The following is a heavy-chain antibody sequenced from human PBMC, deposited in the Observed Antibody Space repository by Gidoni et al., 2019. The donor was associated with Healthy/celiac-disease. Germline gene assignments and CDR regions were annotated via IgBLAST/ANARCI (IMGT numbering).Heavy chain of an antibody. Sequence: QVQLVQSGAEVKKPGSSVQVSCKASGGTFSSYSISWVRQAPGQGLEWMGGIIPIFGTANYAQKFQGRVTITADESTSTAYMELSSLRSEDTAVYYCARGGTIAVAGTYYYYGMDVWGQGTTVTVSS. CDR3: ARGGTIAVAGTYYYYGMDV. D-gene: IGHD6-19*01. V-gene: IGHV1-69*01. J-gene: IGHJ6*02. CDR1: GGTFSSYS. CDR2: IIPIFGTA.